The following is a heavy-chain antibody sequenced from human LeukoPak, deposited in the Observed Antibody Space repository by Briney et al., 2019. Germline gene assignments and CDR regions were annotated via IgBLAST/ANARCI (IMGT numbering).Heavy chain of an antibody. Sequence: PSETLSLTCTVSGGSMSSYYWSWIRQPPGKGLEWIGYIYYSGSTNYNPSLKSRVTISVDTSKSQFSLKLSSVTAADTAVYYCARGWGYSSSFDYWGQGTLVTVSS. CDR2: IYYSGST. CDR1: GGSMSSYY. D-gene: IGHD5-18*01. CDR3: ARGWGYSSSFDY. V-gene: IGHV4-59*01. J-gene: IGHJ4*02.